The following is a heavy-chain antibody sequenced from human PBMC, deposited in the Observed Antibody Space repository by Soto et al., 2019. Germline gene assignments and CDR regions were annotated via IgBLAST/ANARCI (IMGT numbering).Heavy chain of an antibody. V-gene: IGHV4-59*01. CDR1: GDSIRDSF. J-gene: IGHJ4*02. CDR3: AQGREDHVDHHFGHLFDS. Sequence: PSETLSLTCTVSGDSIRDSFWSWVRQPPGKGLEWIGLVHHTGNTNYNPSLETRVTMLIDASANHFSLTLTSVTPADAAIYYCAQGREDHVDHHFGHLFDSWGQGTLVTVSS. D-gene: IGHD3-10*01. CDR2: VHHTGNT.